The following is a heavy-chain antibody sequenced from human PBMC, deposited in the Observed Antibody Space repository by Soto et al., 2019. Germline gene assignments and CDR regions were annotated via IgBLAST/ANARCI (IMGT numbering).Heavy chain of an antibody. D-gene: IGHD6-13*01. V-gene: IGHV1-46*01. CDR1: GYTFTSYY. Sequence: QVQLVQSGAEVKKPGASVKVSCKASGYTFTSYYMHWVRQAPGQGLEWMGIINPSGGSTSYAQKFKGRVTMTRDTSTSTVYMELSSLRSEDTAVYYCARAWYSSSWYVNASGMDVWGQGTTVTVSS. J-gene: IGHJ6*02. CDR2: INPSGGST. CDR3: ARAWYSSSWYVNASGMDV.